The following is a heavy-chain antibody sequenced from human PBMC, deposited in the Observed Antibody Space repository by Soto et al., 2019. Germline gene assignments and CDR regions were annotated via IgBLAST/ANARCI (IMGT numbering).Heavy chain of an antibody. J-gene: IGHJ4*02. V-gene: IGHV3-74*01. Sequence: EVQLVDSGGGLFQTGGSLRLSCEASGFTFSTFWIHWVRQAPGKGLVWVSRSNSDGSSTNYADSVKGRVTISRDNAKNTLYLQLNSLRPEDTAVYYCARDFEYWGQGTLVTVSS. CDR2: SNSDGSST. CDR1: GFTFSTFW. CDR3: ARDFEY.